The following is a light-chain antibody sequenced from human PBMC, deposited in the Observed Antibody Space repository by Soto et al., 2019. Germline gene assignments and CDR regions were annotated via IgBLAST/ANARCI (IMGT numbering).Light chain of an antibody. CDR2: SSS. CDR3: QQSYTPPWT. Sequence: DIQMTQSPSSLSASVGDRVTITCRANQTVETYLNWYQQTPGKAPNVLIYSSSRLQIGVPSRFSGSGYGTEFTLTISSLQPEDFVSYFCQQSYTPPWTFGQGTKVEI. V-gene: IGKV1-39*01. J-gene: IGKJ1*01. CDR1: QTVETY.